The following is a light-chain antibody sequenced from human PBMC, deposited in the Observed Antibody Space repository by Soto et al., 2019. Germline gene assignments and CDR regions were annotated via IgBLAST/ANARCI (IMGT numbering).Light chain of an antibody. CDR1: QGIISY. Sequence: DIHLTQSPSSLSASIGYRVTITCGAGQGIISYLNWYQQKTGQAPRLQIYGSSTSLNGVPPRFSGSGSGTHFTLTISSLQPEDFATYFCQQTYTKPITFGQGTRLEIK. CDR3: QQTYTKPIT. CDR2: GSS. J-gene: IGKJ5*01. V-gene: IGKV1-39*01.